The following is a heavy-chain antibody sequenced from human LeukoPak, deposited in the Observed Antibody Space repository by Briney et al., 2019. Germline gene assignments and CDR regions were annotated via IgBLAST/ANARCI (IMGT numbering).Heavy chain of an antibody. CDR3: ARGGWYYDSSDY. Sequence: ASVKVSCKASGYTFTGYYIYWVRQAPGQGLEWMGWINPNSGDTNYARKFQGRVSLTRDTSIRTAYMELSSLTYDDTAVYYCARGGWYYDSSDYWGQGTLVTVSS. J-gene: IGHJ4*02. CDR1: GYTFTGYY. CDR2: INPNSGDT. D-gene: IGHD3-22*01. V-gene: IGHV1-2*02.